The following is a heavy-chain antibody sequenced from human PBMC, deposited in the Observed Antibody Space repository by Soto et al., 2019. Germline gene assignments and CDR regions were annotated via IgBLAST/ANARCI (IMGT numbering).Heavy chain of an antibody. Sequence: SETLSLTCTVSGGSISNYYWSWIRQSPGKGLEWIGYIYYTGSTNYNPSLTSRVTISVDTSKNQFSLKLSSVTAADTAVYYCARDGAASPFGAIRSYDYWGQGTLVTVSS. CDR3: ARDGAASPFGAIRSYDY. J-gene: IGHJ4*02. D-gene: IGHD3-10*01. V-gene: IGHV4-59*01. CDR1: GGSISNYY. CDR2: IYYTGST.